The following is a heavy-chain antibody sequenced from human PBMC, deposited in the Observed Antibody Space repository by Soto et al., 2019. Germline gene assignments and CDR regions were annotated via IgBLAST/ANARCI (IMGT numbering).Heavy chain of an antibody. CDR3: ARFPSPAQLDY. CDR1: GFTLSHYY. D-gene: IGHD6-6*01. J-gene: IGHJ4*02. Sequence: PGADLRLSFAPSGFTLSHYYLTSIRQAPVKVLEWVSYISSSGSTIYYADSVKGRFTISRDNAKNSLYLQMNSLRAEDTAVYYCARFPSPAQLDYWGQGTMAPV. CDR2: ISSSGSTI. V-gene: IGHV3-11*01.